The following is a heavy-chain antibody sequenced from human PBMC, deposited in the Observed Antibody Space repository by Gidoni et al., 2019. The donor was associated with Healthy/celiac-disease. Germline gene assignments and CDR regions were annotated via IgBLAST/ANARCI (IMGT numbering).Heavy chain of an antibody. CDR1: GFTFSSYS. CDR2: ISSSSSYI. D-gene: IGHD3-3*01. CDR3: AREKPVIVSDFWSGYYESYFDY. J-gene: IGHJ4*02. Sequence: EVQLVESGGGLVKPGGSLRLSCAASGFTFSSYSMNWVRQAPGKGLEWVSSISSSSSYIYYADSVKGRFTISRDNAKNSLYLQMNSLRAEDTAVYYCAREKPVIVSDFWSGYYESYFDYWGQGTLVTVSS. V-gene: IGHV3-21*01.